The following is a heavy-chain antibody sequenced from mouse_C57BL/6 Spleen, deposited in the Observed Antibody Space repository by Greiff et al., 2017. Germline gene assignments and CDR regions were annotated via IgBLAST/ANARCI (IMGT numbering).Heavy chain of an antibody. CDR3: ARTTYGNYYFDY. J-gene: IGHJ2*01. Sequence: VQLKESGPGLVKPSQSLSLTCSVTGYSITSGYYWNWIRQFPGNKLEWMGYISYDGSNNYNPSLKNRISITRDTSKNQFFLKLNSVTTEDTATYYCARTTYGNYYFDYWGQGTTLTVSS. V-gene: IGHV3-6*01. CDR1: GYSITSGYY. CDR2: ISYDGSN. D-gene: IGHD2-1*01.